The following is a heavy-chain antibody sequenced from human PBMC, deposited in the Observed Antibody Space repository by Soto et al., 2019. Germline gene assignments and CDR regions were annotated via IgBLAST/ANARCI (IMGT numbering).Heavy chain of an antibody. CDR1: GYTFTSYG. CDR3: ARRYGDLYNWFDP. D-gene: IGHD3-10*01. Sequence: QVQLVQSGAEVKKPGASVKVSCKASGYTFTSYGISWVRQAPGQGLEWMGWISAYNGNTNYAQKLQGRVTMTTDTATSPPYMALTSLRSADTAVYYCARRYGDLYNWFDPWGQGTLVTVSS. V-gene: IGHV1-18*01. J-gene: IGHJ5*02. CDR2: ISAYNGNT.